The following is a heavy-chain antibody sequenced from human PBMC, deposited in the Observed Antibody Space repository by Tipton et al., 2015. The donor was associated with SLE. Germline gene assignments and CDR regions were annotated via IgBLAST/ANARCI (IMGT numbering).Heavy chain of an antibody. J-gene: IGHJ1*01. CDR3: AREGSSCLFQH. D-gene: IGHD6-13*01. CDR1: GGSISSYY. CDR2: IYTSGST. V-gene: IGHV4-4*07. Sequence: TLSLTCTVSGGSISSYYWSWIRQPAGKGMEWIGRIYTSGSTNYNTSLKSRVTISVDTSKNQFSLKLSSVTAADTAVYYCAREGSSCLFQHWCQGTLVTVSS.